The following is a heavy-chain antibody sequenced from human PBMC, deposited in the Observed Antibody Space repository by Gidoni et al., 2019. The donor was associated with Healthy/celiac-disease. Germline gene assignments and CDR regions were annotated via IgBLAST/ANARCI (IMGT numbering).Heavy chain of an antibody. CDR1: GYSFTSYW. CDR3: ARQGEDVVPAAVVRSYYFDY. V-gene: IGHV5-51*01. J-gene: IGHJ4*02. CDR2: IYPGDSDT. Sequence: EVQLVQSGAEVKKPGESLKISCKGSGYSFTSYWIGWVRQMPGKGLEWVGIIYPGDSDTRYSPSFQGQVTISADKSISTAYLQWSSLKASDTAMYYCARQGEDVVPAAVVRSYYFDYWGQGTLVTVSS. D-gene: IGHD2-2*01.